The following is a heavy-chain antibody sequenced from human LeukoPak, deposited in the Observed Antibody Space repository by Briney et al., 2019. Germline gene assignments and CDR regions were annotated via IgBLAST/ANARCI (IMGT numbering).Heavy chain of an antibody. CDR1: GGTFSSYA. D-gene: IGHD3-10*01. J-gene: IGHJ4*02. CDR3: ATGDQFDY. Sequence: ASVKASCKASGGTFSSYAISWVRQAPGQGLEWMGGIIPIFGTANYAQKFQGRVTITTDESTSTAYMELSSVRSEDTGVYYCATGDQFDYWGQGTLVTVSS. CDR2: IIPIFGTA. V-gene: IGHV1-69*05.